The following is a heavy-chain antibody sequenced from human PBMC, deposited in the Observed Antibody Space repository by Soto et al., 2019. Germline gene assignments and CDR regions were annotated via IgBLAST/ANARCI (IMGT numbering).Heavy chain of an antibody. V-gene: IGHV1-46*01. D-gene: IGHD5-12*01. CDR2: INPSGGST. CDR3: ARSPHSGYEPIFDY. J-gene: IGHJ4*02. Sequence: QVQLVQSGAEVKKPGASVKVSCTASGYTFTSYYLHWVRQAPGQGLEWMGIINPSGGSTSYAQKFQGRGTMTRDTSTSTVYMELSSLRSEDTAVYYCARSPHSGYEPIFDYWGQGTLVTVSS. CDR1: GYTFTSYY.